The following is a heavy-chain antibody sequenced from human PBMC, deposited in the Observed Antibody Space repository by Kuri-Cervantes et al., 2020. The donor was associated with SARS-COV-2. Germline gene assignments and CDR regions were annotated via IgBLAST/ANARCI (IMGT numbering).Heavy chain of an antibody. V-gene: IGHV3-35*01. CDR2: VSWNGSRT. J-gene: IGHJ4*02. CDR3: ARGGGGYSGYEEY. CDR1: GFTFSNSD. Sequence: GESLKISCAASGFTFSNSDMNWVHQAPGKGLEWVSGVSWNGSRTHYADSVKGRFTISRDNPKNTLYLQMNRLRAEDTAIYYCARGGGGYSGYEEYWGQGTLVTVSS. D-gene: IGHD5-12*01.